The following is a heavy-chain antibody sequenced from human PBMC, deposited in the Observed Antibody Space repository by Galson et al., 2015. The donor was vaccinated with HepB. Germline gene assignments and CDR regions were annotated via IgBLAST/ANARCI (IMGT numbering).Heavy chain of an antibody. V-gene: IGHV1-8*01. CDR3: ARRLYCSSTSCYAGDKFDP. D-gene: IGHD2-2*01. CDR2: MNPNSGNT. Sequence: SVKVSCKASGYTFTSYDINWVRQATGQGLEWMGWMNPNSGNTGYAQKFQGRVTMTRNTSISTAYMELSSLRSEDTAVYYCARRLYCSSTSCYAGDKFDPWGQGTLVTVSS. J-gene: IGHJ5*02. CDR1: GYTFTSYD.